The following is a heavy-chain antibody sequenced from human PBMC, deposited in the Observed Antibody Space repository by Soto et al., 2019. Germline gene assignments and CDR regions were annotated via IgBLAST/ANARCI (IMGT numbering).Heavy chain of an antibody. V-gene: IGHV1-8*01. Sequence: QVQLVQSGAEVKKPGASVKVSCKASGYTFTSYDINWGRKATGQGLEGMGWMNPNSGNTGYAQKFKGRVTMTRNTAISTEYTELSSLRSEDTAVYYCAREKTSYGMDVWGQGTTVTVSS. CDR3: AREKTSYGMDV. J-gene: IGHJ6*02. CDR1: GYTFTSYD. CDR2: MNPNSGNT.